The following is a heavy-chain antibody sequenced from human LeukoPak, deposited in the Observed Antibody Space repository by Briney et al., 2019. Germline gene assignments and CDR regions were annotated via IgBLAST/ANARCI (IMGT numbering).Heavy chain of an antibody. CDR3: ARVAVVRGLMYFDY. V-gene: IGHV4-61*01. CDR1: GGSVSSGSYY. CDR2: IYYSRST. D-gene: IGHD3-10*01. Sequence: PSETLSLTCTVSGGSVSSGSYYWSWIRQPPGKGLEWIAYIYYSRSTNYNPSLKSRVTISVDASKNQFSLKLSSVTAADTAVYYCARVAVVRGLMYFDYWGQGTLVTVSS. J-gene: IGHJ4*02.